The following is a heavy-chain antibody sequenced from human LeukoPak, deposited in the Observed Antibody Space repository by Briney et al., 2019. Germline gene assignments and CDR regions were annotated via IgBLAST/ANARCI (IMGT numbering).Heavy chain of an antibody. CDR3: ARQPEYSSSWYYDNWFDP. V-gene: IGHV4-59*08. D-gene: IGHD6-13*01. CDR2: IYYSGST. CDR1: GGSISSYY. Sequence: SETLSLTCTVSGGSISSYYWNWIRQPQGKGLEWIGYIYYSGSTNYNPSLKSRVTISVDTSKNQFSLKLSSVTAADTAVYYCARQPEYSSSWYYDNWFDPWGQGTLVTVSS. J-gene: IGHJ5*02.